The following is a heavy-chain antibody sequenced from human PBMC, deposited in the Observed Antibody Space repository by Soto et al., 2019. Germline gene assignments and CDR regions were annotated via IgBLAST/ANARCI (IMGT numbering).Heavy chain of an antibody. CDR3: ARAVAAAGYYYYYYYYMDV. D-gene: IGHD6-13*01. CDR1: GFTFSDYY. V-gene: IGHV3-11*01. J-gene: IGHJ6*03. Sequence: QVQLVESGGGLVKPGGSLRLSCAASGFTFSDYYMSWIRQAPGKGLEWVSYISSSGSTIYYADSVKGRFTISRDNAKNPLYLQMNSLGAEDTAVYYCARAVAAAGYYYYYYYYMDVWGKGTTVTGSS. CDR2: ISSSGSTI.